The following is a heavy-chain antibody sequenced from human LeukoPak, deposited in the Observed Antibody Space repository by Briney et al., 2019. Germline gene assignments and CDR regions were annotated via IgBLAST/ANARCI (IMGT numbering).Heavy chain of an antibody. V-gene: IGHV3-30*02. CDR1: GFTFSSYG. Sequence: GGSLRLSCAASGFTFSSYGMHWVRQAPGKGLEWVAFIRYDGGNKYYADSVKGRFTISRDNSKNTLYLQMNSLRAEDTAVYYCAQNLIAERAFDIWGQGTMVTVSS. J-gene: IGHJ3*02. CDR3: AQNLIAERAFDI. D-gene: IGHD6-13*01. CDR2: IRYDGGNK.